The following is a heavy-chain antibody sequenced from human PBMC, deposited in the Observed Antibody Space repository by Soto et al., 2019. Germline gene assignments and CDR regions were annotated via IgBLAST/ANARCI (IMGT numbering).Heavy chain of an antibody. V-gene: IGHV1-18*01. J-gene: IGHJ6*03. CDR2: ISASNGDT. CDR3: ARMVRGSNIDYYHYMDV. CDR1: GYTFTSHG. Sequence: QVQLVQSGAVMKKPGASVKVSCKASGYTFTSHGLSWVRQAPGQGLEWMGWISASNGDTNDAQKYQGRVTVTTDTSTRTGYMELRSLRSEDTAVYYCARMVRGSNIDYYHYMDVWGEGTTVTVSS. D-gene: IGHD3-10*01.